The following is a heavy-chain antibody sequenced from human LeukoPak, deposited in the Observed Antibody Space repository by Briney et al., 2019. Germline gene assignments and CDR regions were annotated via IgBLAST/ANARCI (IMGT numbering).Heavy chain of an antibody. CDR1: GYTFTGHY. J-gene: IGHJ3*02. CDR3: ARDRYYDILTGYSRGAFDI. Sequence: ASVKVSCMASGYTFTGHYMHWVRQAPGQGLEWMGWINPNSGGTNYAQKFQGRVTMTRDTSISTAYMELSMLRSDDTAVYYCARDRYYDILTGYSRGAFDIWGQGTMVTVSS. D-gene: IGHD3-9*01. CDR2: INPNSGGT. V-gene: IGHV1-2*02.